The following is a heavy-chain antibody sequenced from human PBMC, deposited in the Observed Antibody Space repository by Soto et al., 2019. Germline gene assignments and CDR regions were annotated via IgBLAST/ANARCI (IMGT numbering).Heavy chain of an antibody. CDR3: ARAPIAAAKNYFDY. CDR1: GGSISSGGYY. CDR2: IYYSGST. V-gene: IGHV4-31*03. D-gene: IGHD6-13*01. J-gene: IGHJ4*02. Sequence: SETLSLTCTVSGGSISSGGYYWSWIRQHPGKGLEWIGYIYYSGSTYYNPSLKSRVTISVDTSENQFSLKLSSVTAADTAVYYCARAPIAAAKNYFDYWGQGTLVTVSS.